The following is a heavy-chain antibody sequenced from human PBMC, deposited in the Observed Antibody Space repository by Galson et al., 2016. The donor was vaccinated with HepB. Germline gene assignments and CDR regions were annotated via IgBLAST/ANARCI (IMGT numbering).Heavy chain of an antibody. V-gene: IGHV4-39*01. CDR3: ARFGPIRTTQHFDN. Sequence: SETLSLTCSVSGASISRSDYYWGWARQTPGFGLQWIGSIYYDGTTYYSPSLNSRATVSVDTPKNQFSLKVNSMTATDTGVYYCARFGPIRTTQHFDNWGQGTRVTVSS. J-gene: IGHJ4*02. D-gene: IGHD1/OR15-1a*01. CDR2: IYYDGTT. CDR1: GASISRSDYY.